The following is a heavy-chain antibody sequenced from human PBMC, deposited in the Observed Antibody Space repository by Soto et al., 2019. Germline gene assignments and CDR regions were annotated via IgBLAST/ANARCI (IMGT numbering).Heavy chain of an antibody. CDR1: GFTFSSYA. V-gene: IGHV3-23*01. Sequence: EVQLLESWGGLVQPGGSLRLSCAASGFTFSSYAMSWVRQTPGKGLEWVSGVLGGGGSTFYADSVKGRFTISRDNSKNTLYVQMNSLRAEDTAIYYCARKGPPRDAFDIWGQGTMVTVSS. J-gene: IGHJ3*02. CDR2: VLGGGGST. CDR3: ARKGPPRDAFDI.